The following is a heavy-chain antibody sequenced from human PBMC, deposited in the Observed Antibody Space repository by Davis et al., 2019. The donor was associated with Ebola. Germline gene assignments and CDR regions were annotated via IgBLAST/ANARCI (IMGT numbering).Heavy chain of an antibody. Sequence: AASVKVSCKASGYSFKNYAISWVRQAPGQGLEWMGWISDFARTTNYAHKFQGRVAMTTDTSTRTAYMELRGLRSDDTAVYYCARDRCSSCYAGAMDVWGKGTTVTVSS. CDR1: GYSFKNYA. V-gene: IGHV1-18*01. D-gene: IGHD2-2*01. CDR2: ISDFARTT. J-gene: IGHJ6*04. CDR3: ARDRCSSCYAGAMDV.